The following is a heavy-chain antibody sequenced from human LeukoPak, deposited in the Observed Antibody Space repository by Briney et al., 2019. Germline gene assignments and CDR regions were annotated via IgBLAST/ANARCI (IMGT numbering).Heavy chain of an antibody. CDR2: IYYSGST. J-gene: IGHJ4*02. CDR1: GGSISSYY. V-gene: IGHV4-59*01. D-gene: IGHD2-2*01. Sequence: SETLSLTCTVSGGSISSYYWSWIRQPPGKGLEWIGYIYYSGSTNYNPPLKSRVTISVDTSKNQFSLKLSSVTAADTAVYYCASSGEYCSSTSCSHFDYWGQGTLVTVSS. CDR3: ASSGEYCSSTSCSHFDY.